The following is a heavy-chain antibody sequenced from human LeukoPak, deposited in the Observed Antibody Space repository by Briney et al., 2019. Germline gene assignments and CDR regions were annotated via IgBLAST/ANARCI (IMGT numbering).Heavy chain of an antibody. V-gene: IGHV1-69*01. CDR2: IFPIFGTA. Sequence: ASVKVSCKDSGGTFSSYAISRVRQGPRQGLEWMGGIFPIFGTANYAQKFQGRVTITADESTSTAYMELSSLRSEDTAVYYCATYTAMVLFDYWGQGTLVTVSS. D-gene: IGHD5-18*01. CDR3: ATYTAMVLFDY. CDR1: GGTFSSYA. J-gene: IGHJ4*02.